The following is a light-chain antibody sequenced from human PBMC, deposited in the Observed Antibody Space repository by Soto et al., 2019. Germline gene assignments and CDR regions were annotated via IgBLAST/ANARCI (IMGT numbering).Light chain of an antibody. V-gene: IGLV2-14*03. CDR1: SSDVGGYNY. CDR2: DVS. CDR3: YSYTSSNTYV. Sequence: QSALTQPASVSGSPGQSITISCTGTSSDVGGYNYVSWYQHHPGKVPQLMIYDVSNRPSGVSNRFSGSKSGNTASLTISGLQAEDEADYNCYSYTSSNTYVFGTGTKLTVL. J-gene: IGLJ1*01.